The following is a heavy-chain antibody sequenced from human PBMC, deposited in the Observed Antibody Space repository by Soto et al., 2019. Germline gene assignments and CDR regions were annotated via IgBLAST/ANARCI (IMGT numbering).Heavy chain of an antibody. CDR2: MNPNSGNT. V-gene: IGHV1-8*01. D-gene: IGHD6-19*01. CDR1: AYTFTSYD. CDR3: ARSVEWLASFDY. J-gene: IGHJ4*02. Sequence: QVQLVQSGAEVKKPGASVKVSCKASAYTFTSYDINWVRQATGQGLEWMGWMNPNSGNTGYAQKFQGRVTMTRNTSISTAYMELSSLRSEDTAVYYCARSVEWLASFDYWGQGTLVTVSS.